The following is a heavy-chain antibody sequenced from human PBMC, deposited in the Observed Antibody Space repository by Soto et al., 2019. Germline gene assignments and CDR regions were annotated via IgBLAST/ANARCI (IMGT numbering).Heavy chain of an antibody. CDR2: IKQDGSEK. V-gene: IGHV3-7*03. J-gene: IGHJ5*02. CDR3: ARDNPITMIVVVPPAAWFEP. D-gene: IGHD3-22*01. CDR1: GFTFSSYW. Sequence: GGSLRLSCAASGFTFSSYWMSWVRQAPGKGLEWVANIKQDGSEKYYVDSVKGRFTISRDNAKNSLYLQMNSLRDEDTAVYYCARDNPITMIVVVPPAAWFEPWGQGTLVTVSS.